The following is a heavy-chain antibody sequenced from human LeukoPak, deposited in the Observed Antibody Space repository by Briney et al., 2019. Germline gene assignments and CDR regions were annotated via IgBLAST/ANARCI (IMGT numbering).Heavy chain of an antibody. D-gene: IGHD1-26*01. V-gene: IGHV3-23*01. CDR3: ARVIGWDEPFDI. J-gene: IGHJ3*02. CDR1: GFTFSSYG. CDR2: ISGSGGST. Sequence: PGGSLRLSCAASGFTFSSYGMHWVRQAPGKGLEWVSAISGSGGSTYYADSVKGRFTISRDNSKNTLYLQMNSLRAEDTAVYYCARVIGWDEPFDIWGQGTMVTVSS.